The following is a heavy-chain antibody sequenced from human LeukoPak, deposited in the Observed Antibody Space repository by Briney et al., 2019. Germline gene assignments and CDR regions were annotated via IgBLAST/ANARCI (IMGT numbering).Heavy chain of an antibody. V-gene: IGHV4-39*07. J-gene: IGHJ4*02. Sequence: MPSETLSLTCTVSGGSISSSSYYWGWIRQPPGKGLEWIGSIYYSGSTYYNPSLKSRVTMSVDTSKNQFSLKLSSVTAADTAVYYCARFNSGSYQHYFDYWGQGTLVTVSS. CDR3: ARFNSGSYQHYFDY. D-gene: IGHD1-26*01. CDR2: IYYSGST. CDR1: GGSISSSSYY.